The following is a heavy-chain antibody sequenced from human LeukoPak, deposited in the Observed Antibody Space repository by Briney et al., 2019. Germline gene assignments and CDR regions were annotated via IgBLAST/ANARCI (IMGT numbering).Heavy chain of an antibody. CDR3: ARDAGGPYSSSWHIDY. CDR2: ISYDGSNK. CDR1: GFTFSSYA. Sequence: PGGSLRLSCAASGFTFSSYAMHWVRQAPGKGLEWVAVISYDGSNKYYADSVKGRFTISRDNSKNTLYLQMNSPRAEDTAVYYCARDAGGPYSSSWHIDYWGQGTLVTVSS. J-gene: IGHJ4*02. V-gene: IGHV3-30*04. D-gene: IGHD6-13*01.